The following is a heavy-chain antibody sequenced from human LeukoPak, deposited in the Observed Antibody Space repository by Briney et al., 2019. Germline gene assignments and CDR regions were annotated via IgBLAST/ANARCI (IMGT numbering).Heavy chain of an antibody. CDR3: AKEGGYSGYDYSRYFDY. CDR2: IRYDGSNK. D-gene: IGHD5-12*01. Sequence: GGSLRLSCAASGFTFSSSDMHWVRQAPGKGLEWVAFIRYDGSNKYYADSVKGRFTISRDNSKNTLYLQMNSLRAEDTAVYYCAKEGGYSGYDYSRYFDYWGQGTLVTVSS. CDR1: GFTFSSSD. V-gene: IGHV3-30*02. J-gene: IGHJ4*02.